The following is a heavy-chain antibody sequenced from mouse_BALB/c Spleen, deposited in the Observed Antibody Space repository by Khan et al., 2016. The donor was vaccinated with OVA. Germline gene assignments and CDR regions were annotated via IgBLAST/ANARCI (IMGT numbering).Heavy chain of an antibody. Sequence: QVQLQQSGAELARPGASVKMSCKASGYTFTSYTIHWIKKRPGQGLEWIGYINPRNGYTNYNQKFKDKATLTTDKSSTTAYLQLSSLTSDDSAVYTCVREEDYDRNYGCFAYWGQGTLVTVSA. V-gene: IGHV1-4*01. J-gene: IGHJ3*01. CDR1: GYTFTSYT. CDR2: INPRNGYT. CDR3: VREEDYDRNYGCFAY. D-gene: IGHD2-5*01.